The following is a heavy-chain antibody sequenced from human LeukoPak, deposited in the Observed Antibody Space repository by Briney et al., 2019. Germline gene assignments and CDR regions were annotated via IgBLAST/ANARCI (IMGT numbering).Heavy chain of an antibody. J-gene: IGHJ4*02. Sequence: PSETLSLTCAVSGGSISSSNWWSWVRQPPGKGLEWIGEIYHSGSTNYNPSLKSRVTISVDKSKNQFSLKLSSVTAADTAVYYCARCRYILTGYYPFDYWGQGTLVTVSS. D-gene: IGHD3-9*01. V-gene: IGHV4-4*02. CDR3: ARCRYILTGYYPFDY. CDR2: IYHSGST. CDR1: GGSISSSNW.